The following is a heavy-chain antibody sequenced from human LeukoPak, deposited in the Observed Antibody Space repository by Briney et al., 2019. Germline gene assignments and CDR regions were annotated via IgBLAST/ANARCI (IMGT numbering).Heavy chain of an antibody. V-gene: IGHV4-59*12. Sequence: PSETLSLTCTVSGGSISSYYWSWIRQPPGKGLEWIGYIYYSGSTNYNPSLKSRVTISVDTSKNQFSLKLSSVTAADTAVYYCARLGLGYCSSTSCPLDAFDIWGQGTMVTVSS. D-gene: IGHD2-2*01. CDR2: IYYSGST. CDR3: ARLGLGYCSSTSCPLDAFDI. J-gene: IGHJ3*02. CDR1: GGSISSYY.